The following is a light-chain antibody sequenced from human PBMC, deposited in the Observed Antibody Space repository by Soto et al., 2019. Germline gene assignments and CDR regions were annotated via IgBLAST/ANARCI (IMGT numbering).Light chain of an antibody. CDR3: QTWGTGIRV. J-gene: IGLJ3*02. CDR2: LNSDGSH. Sequence: QTVVTQSPSASASLGASVKLTCTLSSGHSRYAIAWHQQQPEKAPRYLMKLNSDGSHNKGDGIPDRFSGSSSGAERYLTISSLQSEDEADYYCQTWGTGIRVFGGGTKLTVL. V-gene: IGLV4-69*01. CDR1: SGHSRYA.